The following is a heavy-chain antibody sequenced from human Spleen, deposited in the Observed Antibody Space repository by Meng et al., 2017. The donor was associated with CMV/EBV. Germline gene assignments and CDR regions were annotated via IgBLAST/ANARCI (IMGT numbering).Heavy chain of an antibody. CDR3: ARIGLCSGTTCYAGDYSSRHFDY. CDR2: IIPIFGAA. CDR1: A. Sequence: ASSWVRQAPGRGLEWVGGIIPIFGAANYAQNFQGRVAITTDESRNTAYMKLSSLRSEDTAVYYCARIGLCSGTTCYAGDYSSRHFDYWGQGTLVTVSS. V-gene: IGHV1-69*05. D-gene: IGHD2-2*01. J-gene: IGHJ4*02.